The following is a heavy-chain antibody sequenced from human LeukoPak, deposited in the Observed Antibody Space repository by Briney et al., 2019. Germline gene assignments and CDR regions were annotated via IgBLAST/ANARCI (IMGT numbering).Heavy chain of an antibody. CDR1: GFTFSSYW. J-gene: IGHJ4*02. Sequence: GGSLRLSCAASGFTFSSYWMHWVRQAPGKGLVWVSRINSDGTITSYADSVKGRFTISRDNAKNTLYLQMNSLRAEDTAVYYYARANSGLYAFDYWGQGTLVTVSS. V-gene: IGHV3-74*01. CDR2: INSDGTIT. CDR3: ARANSGLYAFDY. D-gene: IGHD6-19*01.